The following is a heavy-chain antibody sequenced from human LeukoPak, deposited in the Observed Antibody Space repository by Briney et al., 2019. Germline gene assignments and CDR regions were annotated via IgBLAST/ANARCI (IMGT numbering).Heavy chain of an antibody. CDR2: FDPEDGET. J-gene: IGHJ4*02. CDR1: GYTLTELS. V-gene: IGHV1-24*01. D-gene: IGHD1-7*01. Sequence: GASVKVSCKVSGYTLTELSMHWVRQAPGKGLEWMGGFDPEDGETIYAQKFQGRVTMTRNTSISTAYMELSSLRSEDTAVYYCARYNWNYAGDSWGQGTLVTVSS. CDR3: ARYNWNYAGDS.